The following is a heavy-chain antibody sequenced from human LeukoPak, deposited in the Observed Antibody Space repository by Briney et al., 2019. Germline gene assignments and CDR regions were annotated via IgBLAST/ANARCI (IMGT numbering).Heavy chain of an antibody. Sequence: ASVKVSCKASGYTFTSYGISWVRQAPGQGLEWMGWISAYNGNTNYAQKLQGRVTMTTDTSTSTACMELRSLRSDDTAVYYCARVWGYYYGSGSPFYYYGMDVWGQGTTVAVSS. D-gene: IGHD3-10*01. CDR2: ISAYNGNT. CDR1: GYTFTSYG. CDR3: ARVWGYYYGSGSPFYYYGMDV. V-gene: IGHV1-18*01. J-gene: IGHJ6*02.